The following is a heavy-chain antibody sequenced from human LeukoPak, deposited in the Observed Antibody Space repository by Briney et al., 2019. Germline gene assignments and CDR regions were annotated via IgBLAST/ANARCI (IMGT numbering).Heavy chain of an antibody. V-gene: IGHV3-21*01. CDR3: ARERGYSCGFDY. CDR2: ISSSSSYI. D-gene: IGHD5-18*01. CDR1: GFTFSSYS. Sequence: PGGSLRLSCAASGFTFSSYSMNWVRQARGKGLEWVSSISSSSSYIYYADSVKGRFTISRDNAKSSLYLQMNSLRAEDTAVYYCARERGYSCGFDYWGQGNLVTVSS. J-gene: IGHJ4*02.